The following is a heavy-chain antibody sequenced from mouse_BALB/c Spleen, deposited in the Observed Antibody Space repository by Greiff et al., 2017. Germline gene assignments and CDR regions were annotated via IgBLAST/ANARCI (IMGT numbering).Heavy chain of an antibody. CDR2: INPSSGYT. J-gene: IGHJ4*01. V-gene: IGHV1-4*01. CDR3: ARKSLSYAMDY. Sequence: VKLQESGAELARPGASVKMSCKASGYTFTSYTMHWVKQRPGQGLEWIGYINPSSGYTNYNQKFKDKATLTADKSSSTAYMQLSSLTSEDSAVYYCARKSLSYAMDYWGQGTSVTVSS. D-gene: IGHD1-1*02. CDR1: GYTFTSYT.